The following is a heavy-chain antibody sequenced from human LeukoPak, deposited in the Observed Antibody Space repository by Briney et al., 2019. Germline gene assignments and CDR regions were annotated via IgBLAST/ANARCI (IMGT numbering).Heavy chain of an antibody. J-gene: IGHJ4*02. V-gene: IGHV4-59*01. Sequence: SETLSLTCTVSGGSISSYYWSWIRQPPRKGLEWIGYIYYSGSTNYNPSLKSRVTISVDTSKNQFSLKLSSVTAADTAVYYCARVSTVTAIPVYFDYWGQGTLVTVSS. D-gene: IGHD2-21*02. CDR1: GGSISSYY. CDR3: ARVSTVTAIPVYFDY. CDR2: IYYSGST.